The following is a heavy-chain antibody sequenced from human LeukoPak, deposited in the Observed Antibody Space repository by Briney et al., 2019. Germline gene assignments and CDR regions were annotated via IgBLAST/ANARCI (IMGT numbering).Heavy chain of an antibody. J-gene: IGHJ3*02. CDR1: GGTFSSYA. Sequence: SVKVSCKASGGTFSSYAISWVRQAPGLGLEWMGRMIPILGIANYAQKFQGRVTITADKSTSTAYMELSSLRSEDTAVYYCAAVGFAMVRGAPAGAFDIWGQGTMVTVSS. CDR3: AAVGFAMVRGAPAGAFDI. CDR2: MIPILGIA. D-gene: IGHD3-10*01. V-gene: IGHV1-69*04.